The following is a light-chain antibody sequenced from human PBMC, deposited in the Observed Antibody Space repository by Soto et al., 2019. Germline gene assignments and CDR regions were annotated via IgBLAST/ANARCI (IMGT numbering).Light chain of an antibody. CDR1: QSVFSQ. CDR3: QQRSNWPPT. Sequence: GDGATFSCRASQSVFSQLAWYQQKPGQAPRLLIYDASNRATGIPARFSGSGSGTDFTLTISSLEPEDFAVYYCQQRSNWPPTFGQGTKVDIK. CDR2: DAS. V-gene: IGKV3-11*01. J-gene: IGKJ1*01.